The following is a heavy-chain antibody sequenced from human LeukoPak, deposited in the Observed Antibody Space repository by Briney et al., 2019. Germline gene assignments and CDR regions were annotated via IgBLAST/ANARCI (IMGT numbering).Heavy chain of an antibody. CDR2: IIPIFGTA. CDR3: ARGPVAGAYYFDY. D-gene: IGHD6-19*01. CDR1: GGTFSSYA. V-gene: IGHV1-69*05. Sequence: GSSVKVSCKASGGTFSSYAISWVRQAPGQGLEWMGGIIPIFGTANYAQKFQGRVTITTDESTSTAYMELSSLRSEDTAVFYCARGPVAGAYYFDYWGQGTLVTVSS. J-gene: IGHJ4*02.